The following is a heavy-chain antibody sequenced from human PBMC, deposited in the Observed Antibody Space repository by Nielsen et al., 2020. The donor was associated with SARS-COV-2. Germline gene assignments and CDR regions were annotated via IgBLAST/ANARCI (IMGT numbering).Heavy chain of an antibody. D-gene: IGHD6-6*01. V-gene: IGHV1-69*04. J-gene: IGHJ4*02. Sequence: SVKVSCKASGYTFTSYGISWVRQAPGQGLEWMGRIIPILGIANYAQKFQGRVTITADKSTSTAYMELSSLRSEDTAVYYCARDYSSSSYDYWGQGTLVTVSS. CDR3: ARDYSSSSYDY. CDR1: GYTFTSYG. CDR2: IIPILGIA.